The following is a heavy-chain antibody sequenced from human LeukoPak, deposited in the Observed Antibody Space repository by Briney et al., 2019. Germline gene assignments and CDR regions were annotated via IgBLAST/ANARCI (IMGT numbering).Heavy chain of an antibody. Sequence: ASETLSLTCALYGGPFGGYYWTWIRQPPGKGLEWIGEIDHSGSTNYNPSLKSRVTISGDTSKNHFSLRLSSLTAADSAVYYCARGQTKDYFDTSGYYWSQGTLVTVSS. D-gene: IGHD3-22*01. CDR1: GGPFGGYY. J-gene: IGHJ4*02. CDR3: ARGQTKDYFDTSGYY. V-gene: IGHV4-34*01. CDR2: IDHSGST.